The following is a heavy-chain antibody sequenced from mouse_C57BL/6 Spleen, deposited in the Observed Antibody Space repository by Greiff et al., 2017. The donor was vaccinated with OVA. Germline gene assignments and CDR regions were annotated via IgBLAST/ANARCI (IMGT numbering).Heavy chain of an antibody. D-gene: IGHD2-4*01. CDR2: ISYSGST. Sequence: EVKLMESGPGMVKPSQSLSLTCTVTGYSITSGYDWHWIRHFPGNKLEWMGYISYSGSTNYNPSLKSRISITHATSKNHFFLKLNSVTTEDTATYYCAREGLIYYDYGHWYFDVWGTGTTVTVSS. CDR3: AREGLIYYDYGHWYFDV. V-gene: IGHV3-1*01. J-gene: IGHJ1*03. CDR1: GYSITSGYD.